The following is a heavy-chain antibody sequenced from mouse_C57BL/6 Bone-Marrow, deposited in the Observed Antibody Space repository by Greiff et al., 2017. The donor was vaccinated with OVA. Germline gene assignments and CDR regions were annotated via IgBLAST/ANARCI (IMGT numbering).Heavy chain of an antibody. J-gene: IGHJ3*01. CDR2: IDPSDSYT. CDR3: ASAVFAY. Sequence: VQLQQPGAELVKPGASVKLSCKASGYTFTSYWMQWVKQRPGQGLEWIGEIDPSDSYTNYNQKFKGKATLTVDTSSSTAYMQLSSLTSEDSAVYSCASAVFAYWGQGTLVTVSA. V-gene: IGHV1-50*01. CDR1: GYTFTSYW.